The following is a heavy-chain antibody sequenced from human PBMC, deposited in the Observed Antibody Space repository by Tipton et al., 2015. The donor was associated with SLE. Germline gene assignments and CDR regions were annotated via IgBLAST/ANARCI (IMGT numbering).Heavy chain of an antibody. V-gene: IGHV4-39*07. CDR3: ARLHGYSYGLNWFDP. D-gene: IGHD5-18*01. Sequence: TLSLTCTVSGCSVSSSSKYWAWIRQPPGKGLEWIGRIYYTGTTTYYNSFLKSRVTMSVDTSKNQFSLRLTSVIAADTAVYYCARLHGYSYGLNWFDPWGQGTLISVSS. J-gene: IGHJ5*02. CDR2: IYYTGTTT. CDR1: GCSVSSSSKY.